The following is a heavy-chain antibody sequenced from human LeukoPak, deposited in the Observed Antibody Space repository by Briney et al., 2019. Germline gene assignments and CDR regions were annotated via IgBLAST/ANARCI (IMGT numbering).Heavy chain of an antibody. D-gene: IGHD3-22*01. Sequence: SQTLSLTCTVSGGSISSGSYYWSRIRQPAGKGLEWIGRIYTSGSTNYNPSLKSRVTISVDTSKNQFSLRLSSVTAADTAVYYCAREWDRIVGYFDYWGQGTLVTVSS. CDR1: GGSISSGSYY. CDR3: AREWDRIVGYFDY. V-gene: IGHV4-61*02. CDR2: IYTSGST. J-gene: IGHJ4*02.